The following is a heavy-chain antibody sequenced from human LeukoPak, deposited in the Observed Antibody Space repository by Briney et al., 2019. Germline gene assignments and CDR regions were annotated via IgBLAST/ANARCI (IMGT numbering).Heavy chain of an antibody. CDR3: AGSLKEGVDP. CDR1: VYTFTYYY. D-gene: IGHD3-10*01. Sequence: ASVKVSCKASVYTFTYYYIHWVRQAPGQGLEWMGWINPNSGGTNYAQKFQGRVNMTRDTSISTAYMELSRLKSDDTAVYFCAGSLKEGVDPWGQGTLVTVSS. CDR2: INPNSGGT. V-gene: IGHV1-2*02. J-gene: IGHJ5*02.